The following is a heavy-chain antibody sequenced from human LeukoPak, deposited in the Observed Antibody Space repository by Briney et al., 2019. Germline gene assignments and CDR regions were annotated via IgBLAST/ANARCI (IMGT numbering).Heavy chain of an antibody. CDR3: ARAAANDY. Sequence: ASVKVSCKASRYTFTGYWIHGVRQAPGQGLEWMGWIDPNSGGTSYAQKFQGRVTMTRDTSISTAYMDLSSLTSDDTAGYYCARAAANDYWGQGTRVTVSS. J-gene: IGHJ4*02. V-gene: IGHV1-2*02. CDR2: IDPNSGGT. CDR1: RYTFTGYW. D-gene: IGHD6-25*01.